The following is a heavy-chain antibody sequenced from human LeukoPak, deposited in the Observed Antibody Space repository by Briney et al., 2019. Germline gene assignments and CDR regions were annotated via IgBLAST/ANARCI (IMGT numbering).Heavy chain of an antibody. CDR3: ARILRDCSSTSCYAGTVDY. Sequence: SETLSLTCTVSGGSISRYYWSWIRQPPGKGLEWIGYIYYSGSTNYNPSLKSRVTISVDTSKNQFSLKLSSATAAETAVYYCARILRDCSSTSCYAGTVDYWGQGTLVTVSS. CDR1: GGSISRYY. J-gene: IGHJ4*02. V-gene: IGHV4-59*01. D-gene: IGHD2-2*01. CDR2: IYYSGST.